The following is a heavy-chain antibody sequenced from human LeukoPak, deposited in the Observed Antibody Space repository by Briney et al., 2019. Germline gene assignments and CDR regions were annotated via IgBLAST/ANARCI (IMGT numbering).Heavy chain of an antibody. V-gene: IGHV3-48*03. D-gene: IGHD2-2*01. CDR2: ISSSGSTI. CDR1: GFTFSSYE. J-gene: IGHJ6*03. CDR3: AKNTRVPAAIRGIVGIRYYYYMDV. Sequence: GGSLRLPCAASGFTFSSYEMNWVRQAPGKGLEWVSYISSSGSTIYYADSVKGRFTISRDNAKNSLYLQMNSLRAEDTAVYYCAKNTRVPAAIRGIVGIRYYYYMDVWGKGTTVTISS.